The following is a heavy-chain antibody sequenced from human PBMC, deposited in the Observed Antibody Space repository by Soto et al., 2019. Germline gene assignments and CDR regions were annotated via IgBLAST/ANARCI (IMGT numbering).Heavy chain of an antibody. Sequence: PSETLSLTCAVSGGSISSGGYSWSWIRQQPGKGLEWIGYIYYSGSTYYNPSLKSRVTISVDRSKNQFSLKLSSVTAADTAVYYCARRYGTTFDYWGQGTLVTVSS. D-gene: IGHD1-7*01. CDR3: ARRYGTTFDY. V-gene: IGHV4-30-2*02. J-gene: IGHJ4*02. CDR2: IYYSGST. CDR1: GGSISSGGYS.